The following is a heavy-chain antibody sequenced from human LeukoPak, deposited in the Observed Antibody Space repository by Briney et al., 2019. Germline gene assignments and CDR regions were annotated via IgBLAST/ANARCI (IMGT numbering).Heavy chain of an antibody. CDR3: AREATTRFYFDF. J-gene: IGHJ4*02. D-gene: IGHD1-26*01. CDR2: IYNSGST. CDR1: GGSISSSSFY. Sequence: SETLSLTCTVSGGSISSSSFYWGWIRQPPGKGLEWIGYIYNSGSTNYNPSLKSRVTISVDTSKNQFSLKLSSVNAADTAVYYCAREATTRFYFDFWGQGTLVTVSS. V-gene: IGHV4-61*01.